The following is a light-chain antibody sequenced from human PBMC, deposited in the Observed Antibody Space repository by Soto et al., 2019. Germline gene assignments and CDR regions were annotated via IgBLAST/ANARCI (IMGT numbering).Light chain of an antibody. Sequence: QSVLTQPRSVSGTPGQSVTISCTGTSSDVGGYNYVSWYQQHPGKAPKLMIYDVSKRPSGVPDRFSGSKSGNTASLTISGLQAEDVADYYCCSYASSYTSVYVFGTGTKVTV. CDR3: CSYASSYTSVYV. V-gene: IGLV2-11*01. CDR1: SSDVGGYNY. J-gene: IGLJ1*01. CDR2: DVS.